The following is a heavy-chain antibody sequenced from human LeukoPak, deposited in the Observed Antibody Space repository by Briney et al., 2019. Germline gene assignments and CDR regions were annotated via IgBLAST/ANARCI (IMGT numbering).Heavy chain of an antibody. Sequence: SETLSLTCTFSGGSISSYYWSWIRQPPGKGLEWIGSIYYSGSTYYNPSLKSRVTISVDTSKNQFSLKLSSLTAADTAVYYCARLRRSRLAEFDYWGQGTLVTVSS. D-gene: IGHD3-3*02. J-gene: IGHJ4*02. V-gene: IGHV4-59*08. CDR1: GGSISSYY. CDR2: IYYSGST. CDR3: ARLRRSRLAEFDY.